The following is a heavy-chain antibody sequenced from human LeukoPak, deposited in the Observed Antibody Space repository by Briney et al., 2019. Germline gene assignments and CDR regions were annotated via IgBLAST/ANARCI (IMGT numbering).Heavy chain of an antibody. D-gene: IGHD3/OR15-3a*01. CDR1: VGSISRSSHY. CDR3: VGADLYFYNMDV. V-gene: IGHV4-39*01. Sequence: PSETLSLTCTVSVGSISRSSHYWVFIRQPPGEGLEWIGSVFYTGNTYYNPSLKSRVTISVDTSNNQFSLKLSSATAADAAVYYCVGADLYFYNMDVWGKGTTVTVSS. J-gene: IGHJ6*03. CDR2: VFYTGNT.